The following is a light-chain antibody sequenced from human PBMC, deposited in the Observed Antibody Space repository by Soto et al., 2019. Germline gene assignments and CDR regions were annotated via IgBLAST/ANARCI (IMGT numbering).Light chain of an antibody. CDR1: QSVSTA. CDR3: QQRSDWLT. Sequence: EIVLTQSPATLSLSPGERATLSCRASQSVSTALAWYQQKPGQAPRLLIYDASIRATGIPARFSGSGSGTAFTLTITSLQPEDFAVYYCQQRSDWLTFGGGTKVEIK. CDR2: DAS. V-gene: IGKV3-11*01. J-gene: IGKJ4*01.